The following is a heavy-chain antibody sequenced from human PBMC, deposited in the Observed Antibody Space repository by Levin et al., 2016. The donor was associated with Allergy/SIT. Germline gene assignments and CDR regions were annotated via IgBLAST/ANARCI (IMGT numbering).Heavy chain of an antibody. CDR1: GDSISSGNW. CDR2: IYHSGRA. V-gene: IGHV4-4*02. CDR3: VRDWAYCGSTACYRALDI. J-gene: IGHJ3*02. D-gene: IGHD2-2*01. Sequence: GSLRLSCGVSGDSISSGNWWSWVRQSPGKGLEWIGQIYHSGRANYNPSLKSRVTISVDKSKNQFSLNVTSVTAADTAVYYCVRDWAYCGSTACYRALDIWGQGTTVSVSS.